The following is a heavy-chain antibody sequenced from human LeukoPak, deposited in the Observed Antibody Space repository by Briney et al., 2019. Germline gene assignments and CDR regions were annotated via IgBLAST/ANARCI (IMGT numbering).Heavy chain of an antibody. CDR1: GGTFSSYA. V-gene: IGHV1-69*13. CDR3: ARDVGQAAVAGFGFDY. D-gene: IGHD6-19*01. CDR2: IIPIFGTA. Sequence: ASVKVSCKASGGTFSSYAISWVRQAPGQGLEWMGGIIPIFGTANYAQKFQGRVTITADESTSTAYMELSSLRSEDTAVYYCARDVGQAAVAGFGFDYWGQGTLVTVSS. J-gene: IGHJ4*02.